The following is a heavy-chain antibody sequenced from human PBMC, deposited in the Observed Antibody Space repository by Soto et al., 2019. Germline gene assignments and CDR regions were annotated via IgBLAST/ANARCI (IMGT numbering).Heavy chain of an antibody. V-gene: IGHV3-30*18. CDR2: ISYDGSNK. Sequence: QPGGSLRLSCAASGFTFSSYGMHWVRQAPGKGLEWVAVISYDGSNKYYADSVKGRFTISRDNYKNTLYLQMNSLRAEDTAVYYCAKENGGYDWATLDYWGQGTLVTVSS. D-gene: IGHD5-12*01. CDR3: AKENGGYDWATLDY. J-gene: IGHJ4*02. CDR1: GFTFSSYG.